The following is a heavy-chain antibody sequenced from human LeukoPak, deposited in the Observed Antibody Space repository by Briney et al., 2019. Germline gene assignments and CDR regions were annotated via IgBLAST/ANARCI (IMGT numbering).Heavy chain of an antibody. CDR1: RFTFSSYA. CDR3: VRKASYYDSSEDGYFDL. Sequence: GGSLRLSCAVSRFTFSSYAMTWVRQAPGKGLEWVSGISSSGGTTYHADSVKGRFTISRDNSKNTLYLQMNSLRAEDTAVYYCVRKASYYDSSEDGYFDLWGRGTLVTVSS. V-gene: IGHV3-23*01. J-gene: IGHJ2*01. D-gene: IGHD3-22*01. CDR2: ISSSGGTT.